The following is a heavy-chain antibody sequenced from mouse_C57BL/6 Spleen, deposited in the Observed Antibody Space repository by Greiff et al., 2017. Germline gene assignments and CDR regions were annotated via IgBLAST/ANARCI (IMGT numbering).Heavy chain of an antibody. D-gene: IGHD2-4*01. V-gene: IGHV1-39*01. J-gene: IGHJ4*01. CDR2: INPNYGTT. CDR3: AQYYDYAYAMDY. Sequence: VQLQQSGPELVKPGASVKISCKASGYSFTDYNMNWVKQSNGKSLEWIGVINPNYGTTSYNQKFKGKATLTVDESSSTAYMQINSLTSEDSAVYYCAQYYDYAYAMDYWGQGTSVTVAS. CDR1: GYSFTDYN.